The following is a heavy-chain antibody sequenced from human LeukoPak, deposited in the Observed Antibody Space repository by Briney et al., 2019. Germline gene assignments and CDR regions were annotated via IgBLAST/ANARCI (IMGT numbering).Heavy chain of an antibody. CDR3: ARGYDRNGYQSRGFDY. CDR2: IYPSGVS. V-gene: IGHV4-61*02. D-gene: IGHD3-22*01. Sequence: MPSQTLTLTCTVSGGSISSGSFYWSWIRQTAGKGLEWIGRIYPSGVSQYSPSFRSRATISLDTRNQFSLKLSSVTAADTAVYFCARGYDRNGYQSRGFDYWGQGALVNVSS. CDR1: GGSISSGSFY. J-gene: IGHJ4*02.